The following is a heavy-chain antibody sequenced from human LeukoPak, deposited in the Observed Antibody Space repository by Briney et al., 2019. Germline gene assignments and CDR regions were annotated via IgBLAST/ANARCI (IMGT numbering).Heavy chain of an antibody. V-gene: IGHV5-51*01. J-gene: IGHJ4*02. D-gene: IGHD3-10*01. Sequence: GESLKISCKGSGYSFTTHWIGWVRQMHGKGLEFMGIIYPGDSDTRYSPSFQGQVTISADKSINTAYLQWSSLKASDTAMYYCARSYGSGSYSEYWGQGTLVTVYS. CDR3: ARSYGSGSYSEY. CDR2: IYPGDSDT. CDR1: GYSFTTHW.